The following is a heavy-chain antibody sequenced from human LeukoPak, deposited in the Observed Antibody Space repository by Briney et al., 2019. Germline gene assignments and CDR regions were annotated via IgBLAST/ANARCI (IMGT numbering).Heavy chain of an antibody. V-gene: IGHV3-30*18. CDR1: GFTFSSYA. J-gene: IGHJ4*02. Sequence: GGSLRLSCAASGFTFSSYAMSWVRQAPGKGLEWVAVISYDGSNKYYADSVKGRFTISRDNSKNTLYLQMNSLRAEDTAVYYCAKDFRSIAARGIFDYWGQGTLVTVSS. D-gene: IGHD6-6*01. CDR2: ISYDGSNK. CDR3: AKDFRSIAARGIFDY.